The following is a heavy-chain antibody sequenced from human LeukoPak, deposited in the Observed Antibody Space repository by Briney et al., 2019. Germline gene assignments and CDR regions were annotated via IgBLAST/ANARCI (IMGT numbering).Heavy chain of an antibody. CDR1: GGSISSGGYY. CDR2: IYYSGST. V-gene: IGHV4-31*03. CDR3: ARDNREMATDY. Sequence: SETLSLTCTVSGGSISSGGYYWSWIRQHPGKGLEWIGYIYYSGSTYYNPSLKSRVTISVDTSKNQFSPKLSSVTAADTAVYYCARDNREMATDYWGQGTLVTVSS. D-gene: IGHD5-24*01. J-gene: IGHJ4*02.